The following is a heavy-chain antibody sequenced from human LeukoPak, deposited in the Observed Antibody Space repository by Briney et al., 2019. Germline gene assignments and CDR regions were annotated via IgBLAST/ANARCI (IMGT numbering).Heavy chain of an antibody. D-gene: IGHD2-15*01. CDR1: GFTFINYW. J-gene: IGHJ4*02. CDR2: INNDGSTT. CDR3: ARGGFCSGADCRGSFDY. V-gene: IGHV3-74*01. Sequence: GGSLRLSCAASGFTFINYWMHWVRQAPGEGLVWVSHINNDGSTTTYADSVKGRFTISRDNAKNTLYLHANSLRAEDTAVYYCARGGFCSGADCRGSFDYWGQGSLVTVSS.